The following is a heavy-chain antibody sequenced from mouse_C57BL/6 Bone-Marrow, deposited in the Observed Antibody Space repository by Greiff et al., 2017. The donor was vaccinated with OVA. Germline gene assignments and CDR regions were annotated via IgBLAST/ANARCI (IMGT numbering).Heavy chain of an antibody. J-gene: IGHJ3*01. D-gene: IGHD1-1*01. CDR2: IFPGSGST. CDR1: GYTFTDYY. CDR3: AKERGSSPPFAY. Sequence: VQLVESGPELVKPGASVKISCKASGYTFTDYYINWVKQRPGQGLEWIGWIFPGSGSTYYNEKFKGKATLTVDKSSSTAYMLLSSLTSEDSAVYFCAKERGSSPPFAYWGQGTLVTVSA. V-gene: IGHV1-75*01.